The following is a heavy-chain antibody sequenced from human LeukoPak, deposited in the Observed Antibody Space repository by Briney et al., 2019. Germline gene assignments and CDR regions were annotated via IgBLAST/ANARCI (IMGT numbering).Heavy chain of an antibody. CDR3: ARGGYSYGYIDY. D-gene: IGHD5-18*01. Sequence: PGGSLRLSCAASGFTFTMYGMHSVCQAPGKGLVWVSRINSDGSSTSYADSVKGRFTISRDNAKNTLYLQMNSLRAEDTAVYYCARGGYSYGYIDYWGQGTLVTVSS. J-gene: IGHJ4*02. V-gene: IGHV3-74*01. CDR1: GFTFTMYG. CDR2: INSDGSST.